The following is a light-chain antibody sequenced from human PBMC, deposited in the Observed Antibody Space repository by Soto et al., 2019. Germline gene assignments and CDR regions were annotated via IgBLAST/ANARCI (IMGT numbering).Light chain of an antibody. CDR1: QSVLYSSNNKNY. J-gene: IGKJ1*01. V-gene: IGKV4-1*01. Sequence: DIVMTQSPDSLAVSLGERATINCKSSQSVLYSSNNKNYLAWYQQKPGQPPNLLIYWASTRESGVPDRFSGSGSVPDFTLTISSLQAEDVAVYYCQQYYSTPQTFGQGTKVEIK. CDR2: WAS. CDR3: QQYYSTPQT.